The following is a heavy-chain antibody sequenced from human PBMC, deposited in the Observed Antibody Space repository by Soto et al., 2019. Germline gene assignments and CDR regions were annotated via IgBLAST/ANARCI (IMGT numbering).Heavy chain of an antibody. J-gene: IGHJ1*01. CDR1: DGYIINYY. CDR3: ARYQQYYEH. CDR2: IYYSGST. Sequence: SVTNPLTSTVSDGYIINYYWLWIRQTPGKGLEWIGYIYYSGSTNYNPSLKSRVTISVDTSKNQFSLRLSSVTAADTAVYYCARYQQYYEHWGQGTLVTVSS. V-gene: IGHV4-59*08.